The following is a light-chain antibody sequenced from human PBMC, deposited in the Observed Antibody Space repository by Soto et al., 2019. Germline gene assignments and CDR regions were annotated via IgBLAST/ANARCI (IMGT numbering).Light chain of an antibody. CDR3: QQYGNSRWT. CDR2: GAS. V-gene: IGKV3-20*01. J-gene: IGKJ1*01. CDR1: QSASSRY. Sequence: EIVLTQSPGTLSLSPGERATLSCRASQSASSRYLAWYQQKPGQAPRLLISGASTRATGIPDRFSGSGSGTDFTLTISRLEPEDFAVYYCQQYGNSRWTFGQGTKVEIK.